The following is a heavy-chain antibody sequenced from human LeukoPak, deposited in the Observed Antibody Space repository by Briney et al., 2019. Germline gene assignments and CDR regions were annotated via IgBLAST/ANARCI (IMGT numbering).Heavy chain of an antibody. D-gene: IGHD3-16*01. Sequence: GESLMISCKGSGYSFSSYWIAWVRQMPGKGLEWMGSIYPGDSDTRNSPSIQGQVTISADKSINTAYLQWSSLKASDTAVYYCARVGGGCFDYWGQGTLVTVSS. CDR3: ARVGGGCFDY. CDR1: GYSFSSYW. J-gene: IGHJ4*02. V-gene: IGHV5-51*01. CDR2: IYPGDSDT.